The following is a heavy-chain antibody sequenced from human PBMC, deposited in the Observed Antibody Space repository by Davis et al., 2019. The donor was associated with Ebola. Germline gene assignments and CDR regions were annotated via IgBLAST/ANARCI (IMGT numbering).Heavy chain of an antibody. D-gene: IGHD6-6*01. V-gene: IGHV3-48*03. CDR1: GFTFSSYE. CDR2: ISSSGSTI. J-gene: IGHJ6*02. CDR3: ARGVGQLARYYYYYYGMDV. Sequence: PGGSLRLSCAASGFTFSSYEMNWVRQAPGKGLEWVSYISSSGSTIYYADSVKGRFTISRDNAKNSLYLQMNSLRAEDTAVYYCARGVGQLARYYYYYYGMDVWGQGTTVTVSS.